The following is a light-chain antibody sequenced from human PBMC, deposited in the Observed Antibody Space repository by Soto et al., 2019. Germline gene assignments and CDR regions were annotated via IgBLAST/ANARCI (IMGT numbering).Light chain of an antibody. CDR1: SSNIGGNT. Sequence: QSVLTQPPSASGTPGQRVTISCSGSSSNIGGNTVNWYRQVPGTAPKLLIYSNDQRPSGVPGRLSGSKSGTSGSLAISGLQSEDEADYYCAAWDDSLDGLYVFGTGTKLTVL. CDR2: SND. CDR3: AAWDDSLDGLYV. J-gene: IGLJ1*01. V-gene: IGLV1-44*01.